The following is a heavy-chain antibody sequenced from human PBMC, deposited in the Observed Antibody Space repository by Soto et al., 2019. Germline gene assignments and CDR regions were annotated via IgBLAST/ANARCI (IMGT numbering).Heavy chain of an antibody. V-gene: IGHV3-11*01. CDR2: ISSSGSTI. Sequence: PGGSLRLSCAASGFTFSDYYMSWIRQAPGKGLEWVSYISSSGSTIYYADSVKGRFTISRDNAKNSLYLQMNSLRAEDTAVYYCARDSNYYDSSGPEFKHWGQGTLVTVSS. J-gene: IGHJ4*02. CDR3: ARDSNYYDSSGPEFKH. D-gene: IGHD3-22*01. CDR1: GFTFSDYY.